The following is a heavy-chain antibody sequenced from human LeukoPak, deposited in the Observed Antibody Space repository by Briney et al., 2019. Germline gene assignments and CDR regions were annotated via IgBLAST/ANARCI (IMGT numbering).Heavy chain of an antibody. J-gene: IGHJ3*02. CDR2: IYYSGST. CDR1: GGSISSGGYY. Sequence: SQTLSLTCTVSGGSISSGGYYWSWIRQHPGKGLEWIGYIYYSGSTYYNPSLKSRVTISVDTSKNQFSLKLSSVTAADTAVYYCARDSSMVRGVRGAFDIWGQGTMVTVCS. D-gene: IGHD3-10*01. V-gene: IGHV4-31*03. CDR3: ARDSSMVRGVRGAFDI.